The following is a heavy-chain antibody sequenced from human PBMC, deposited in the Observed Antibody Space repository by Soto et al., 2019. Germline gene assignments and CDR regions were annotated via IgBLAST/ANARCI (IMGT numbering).Heavy chain of an antibody. CDR2: ISSSGSTI. D-gene: IGHD2-15*01. J-gene: IGHJ5*02. CDR3: ARCAGVVSTAYNWFDP. Sequence: PGGSLRLSCAASGFTFSDYYMSWIRQAPGKGLEWVSYISSSGSTIYYADSVKGRFTISRDNAKNSLYLQMNSLRAEDTAVYYCARCAGVVSTAYNWFDPWGQGTLVTVSS. CDR1: GFTFSDYY. V-gene: IGHV3-11*01.